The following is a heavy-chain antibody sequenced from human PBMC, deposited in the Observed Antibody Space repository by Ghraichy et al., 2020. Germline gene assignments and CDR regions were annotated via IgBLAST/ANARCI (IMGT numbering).Heavy chain of an antibody. CDR3: ARDGITIFGADYYGLDV. Sequence: SETLSLTCSVSGGSISSSSYYWGWICPPPGLGLVWIGSIYYSGNTYYYPSLKSRVTISADMSKNQLSLKLRSVTAADTAVYYCARDGITIFGADYYGLDVWGQGTTVTVSS. J-gene: IGHJ6*02. CDR1: GGSISSSSYY. V-gene: IGHV4-39*07. CDR2: IYYSGNT. D-gene: IGHD3-3*01.